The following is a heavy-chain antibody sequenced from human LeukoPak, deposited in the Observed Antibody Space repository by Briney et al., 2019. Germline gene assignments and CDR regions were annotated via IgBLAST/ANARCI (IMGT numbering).Heavy chain of an antibody. J-gene: IGHJ5*02. CDR2: IYYSGST. CDR1: GGSISSSSYY. CDR3: ARRGPYYYDSSGYGVKRNNWFDP. V-gene: IGHV4-39*07. Sequence: PSETLSLTCTVSGGSISSSSYYWGWIRQPPGKGLEWIGSIYYSGSTYYNPSLKSRVTISVDTSKNQFSLKLSSVTAADTAVYYCARRGPYYYDSSGYGVKRNNWFDPWGQGTLVTVSS. D-gene: IGHD3-22*01.